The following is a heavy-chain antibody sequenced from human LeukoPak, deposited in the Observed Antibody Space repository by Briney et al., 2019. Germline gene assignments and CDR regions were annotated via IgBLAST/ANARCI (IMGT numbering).Heavy chain of an antibody. Sequence: PGGSLRLSCAASAFTFSNYAMSWVRQAPGKGLEWASGIRGNGGNTYYADSVKGRFTISRDNSKNTLYLQMNSLRAEDTGVYYCASGSGTYYSSYYYYGMDVRGQGTTVTVSS. J-gene: IGHJ6*02. CDR2: IRGNGGNT. V-gene: IGHV3-23*01. CDR1: AFTFSNYA. D-gene: IGHD1-26*01. CDR3: ASGSGTYYSSYYYYGMDV.